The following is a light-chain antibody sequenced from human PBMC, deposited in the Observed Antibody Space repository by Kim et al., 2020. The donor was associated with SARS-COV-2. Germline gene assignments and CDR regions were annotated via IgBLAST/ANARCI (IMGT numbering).Light chain of an antibody. CDR1: QSVSSSY. CDR2: GAS. V-gene: IGKV3-15*01. J-gene: IGKJ1*01. Sequence: EIMMTQSPATLSVSPGERATLSCRASQSVSSSYLSWYQQKPGQAPRLLIYGASTRATGIPARFSGSGSGTEFTLTISSLQSEDFALYYCQQYNNWPWTFGQGTKVDIK. CDR3: QQYNNWPWT.